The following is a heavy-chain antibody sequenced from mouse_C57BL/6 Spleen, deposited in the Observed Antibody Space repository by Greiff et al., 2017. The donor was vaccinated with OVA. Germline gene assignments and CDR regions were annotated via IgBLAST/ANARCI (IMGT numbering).Heavy chain of an antibody. D-gene: IGHD1-1*02. CDR1: GYTFPSYW. Sequence: QVQLQQPGAELVKPGASVKLSCKASGYTFPSYWMQWVKQRPGQGLEWIGEIDPSDSYTNYNQKFKGKATLTVDTSSSTAYMQLSSLTSEDSAVYYCARGGGPYAMDYWGQGTSVTVSS. V-gene: IGHV1-50*01. CDR2: IDPSDSYT. CDR3: ARGGGPYAMDY. J-gene: IGHJ4*01.